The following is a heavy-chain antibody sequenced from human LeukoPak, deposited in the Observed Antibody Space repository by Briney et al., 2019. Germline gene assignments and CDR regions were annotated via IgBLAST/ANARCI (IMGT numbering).Heavy chain of an antibody. CDR2: MCYSGST. J-gene: IGHJ6*03. Sequence: SETLSLTCTVSGGSISSSSYYWGWIRQPPGKGLEWIGSMCYSGSTYFTPSLESRVTISLDTSKNHFSLTLRSVTAADTAVYYCARMTPAATATSYYYHYMDVWGKGTTVTVSS. CDR1: GGSISSSSYY. V-gene: IGHV4-39*07. CDR3: ARMTPAATATSYYYHYMDV. D-gene: IGHD6-13*01.